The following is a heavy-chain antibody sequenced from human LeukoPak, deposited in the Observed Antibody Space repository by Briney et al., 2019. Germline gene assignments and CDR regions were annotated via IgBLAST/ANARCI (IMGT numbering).Heavy chain of an antibody. CDR2: IATYNGDT. D-gene: IGHD2-15*01. CDR1: GYPFISYG. Sequence: ASVKVSCKTSGYPFISYGINCVRQAPGQRLEWMGWIATYNGDTNYAQNFQGRVTMTTDTATSTGYMELRSLRSDDTAVYYCARDYCSGGRCYSGPDYWGQGTLVTVSS. V-gene: IGHV1-18*01. CDR3: ARDYCSGGRCYSGPDY. J-gene: IGHJ4*02.